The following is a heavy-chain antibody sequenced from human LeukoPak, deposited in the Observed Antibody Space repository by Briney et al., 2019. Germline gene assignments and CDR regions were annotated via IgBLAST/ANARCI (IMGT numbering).Heavy chain of an antibody. V-gene: IGHV1-18*01. CDR1: GYTFTSYG. D-gene: IGHD3-10*01. CDR2: ISAYNGNT. Sequence: ASVKVSCKSSGYTFTSYGISWVRQAPGQGLEWMGWISAYNGNTNYAQKLQGRVTMTTDTSTSTAYMELRSRRSDDTAVYYCARGGDTMVRGVYYYYYYMDVWGKGITVTVSS. CDR3: ARGGDTMVRGVYYYYYYMDV. J-gene: IGHJ6*03.